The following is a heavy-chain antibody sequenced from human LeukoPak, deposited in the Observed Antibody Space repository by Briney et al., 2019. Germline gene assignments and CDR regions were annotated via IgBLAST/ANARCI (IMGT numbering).Heavy chain of an antibody. CDR2: IYYSGST. Sequence: SETLSLTCTVSGGSISSYYWSWIRQPPGKGLEWIGYIYYSGSTNYNPSLKSRVTISVDTSKNQFSLKLSSVTAADTAVYYCARDRFTVKDYYYYGMDVWGQGTTVTVSS. CDR3: ARDRFTVKDYYYYGMDV. D-gene: IGHD4-17*01. CDR1: GGSISSYY. V-gene: IGHV4-59*01. J-gene: IGHJ6*02.